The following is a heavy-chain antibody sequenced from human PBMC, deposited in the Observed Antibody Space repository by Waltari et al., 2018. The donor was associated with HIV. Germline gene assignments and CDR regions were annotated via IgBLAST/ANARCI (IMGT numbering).Heavy chain of an antibody. CDR2: INHSGST. D-gene: IGHD3-22*01. V-gene: IGHV4-34*01. J-gene: IGHJ6*02. Sequence: QVQLQQWGAGLLKPSETLSLTCAVYGGSFSGYYWSWIRQPPGKGLEWIGEINHSGSTNYNPSLKSRVTISVDTSKNQFSLKLSSVTAADTAVYYCARGGSPVTYYYDSSRNNYYGMDVWGQGTTVTVSS. CDR3: ARGGSPVTYYYDSSRNNYYGMDV. CDR1: GGSFSGYY.